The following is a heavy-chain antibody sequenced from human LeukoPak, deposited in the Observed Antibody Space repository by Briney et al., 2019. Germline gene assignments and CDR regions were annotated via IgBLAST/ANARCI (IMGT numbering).Heavy chain of an antibody. CDR3: ARDSSGYYYVNFDY. J-gene: IGHJ4*02. D-gene: IGHD3-22*01. CDR2: IYSDNT. V-gene: IGHV3-53*01. Sequence: GGSLRLSCSVSGFTVSSNSMSWVRQAPGKGLEWVSFIYSDNTHYSDSVKGRFTISRDNSKNTLYLQMNSLRAEDTAVYYCARDSSGYYYVNFDYWGQGTLVTVSS. CDR1: GFTVSSNS.